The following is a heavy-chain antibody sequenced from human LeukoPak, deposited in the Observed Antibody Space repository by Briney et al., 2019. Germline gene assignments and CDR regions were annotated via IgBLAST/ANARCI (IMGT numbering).Heavy chain of an antibody. CDR2: INHSGST. D-gene: IGHD2-15*01. V-gene: IGHV4-34*01. Sequence: SETLSLTCAVYGGSFSGYYWSWIRQPPGKGLEWIGEINHSGSTNYNPSLKSRVTISVDTSKNQFSLKLSSVTAADTAVYYCARGRIPPYWFDPWGQGTLVTVSS. CDR3: ARGRIPPYWFDP. CDR1: GGSFSGYY. J-gene: IGHJ5*02.